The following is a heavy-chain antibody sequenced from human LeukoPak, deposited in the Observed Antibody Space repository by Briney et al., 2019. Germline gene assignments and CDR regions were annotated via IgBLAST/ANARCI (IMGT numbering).Heavy chain of an antibody. D-gene: IGHD6-13*01. CDR3: ARRGSSWYTEYYFDY. CDR1: GYSFTSYW. CDR2: IYPGDSDT. J-gene: IGHJ4*02. V-gene: IGHV5-51*01. Sequence: GESLKISCKGSGYSFTSYWIGWVRQMPGKGLEWMGIIYPGDSDTRYSPSFQGQVTISADKSISTAYLQWSSLKASDTAMYYCARRGSSWYTEYYFDYWGQGTLVTVSS.